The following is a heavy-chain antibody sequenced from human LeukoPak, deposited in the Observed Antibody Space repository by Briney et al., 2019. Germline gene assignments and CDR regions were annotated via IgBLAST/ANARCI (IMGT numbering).Heavy chain of an antibody. CDR2: INHSGST. D-gene: IGHD2-8*01. J-gene: IGHJ5*02. Sequence: SETLSLTCTVSGGSISSYYWSWIRQPPGKGLEWIGEINHSGSTNYSPSLKRRVTISVDTSKNQFSLKLSSVTAADTAVYYCARRRSGLMVSWFDPWGQGTLVTVSS. CDR1: GGSISSYY. V-gene: IGHV4-34*01. CDR3: ARRRSGLMVSWFDP.